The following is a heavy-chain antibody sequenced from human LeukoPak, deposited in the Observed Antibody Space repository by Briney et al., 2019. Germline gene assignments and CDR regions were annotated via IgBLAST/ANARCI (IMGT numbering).Heavy chain of an antibody. CDR3: ARDDGGQQLPGDY. Sequence: SETLSLTCTVSGVSVSSSNSYWGWIRQPPGKGLEWIGSIYYSGNTYYNASLKSQVSISIDTSKNQFSLRLTSVTAADTAVYYCARDDGGQQLPGDYWGQGTLVTVSS. CDR1: GVSVSSSNSY. D-gene: IGHD6-13*01. J-gene: IGHJ4*02. V-gene: IGHV4-39*02. CDR2: IYYSGNT.